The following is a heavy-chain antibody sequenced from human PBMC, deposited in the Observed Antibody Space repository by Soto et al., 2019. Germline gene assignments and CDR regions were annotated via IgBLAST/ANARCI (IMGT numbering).Heavy chain of an antibody. CDR1: GGSISSSSYY. D-gene: IGHD3-10*01. J-gene: IGHJ5*02. CDR3: ARHGITMVRGVIITAGWFDP. V-gene: IGHV4-39*01. Sequence: SETLSLTCTFAGGSISSSSYYLGWIRQPPGKGLEWIASIYYSGSTYYNPSLKSRVTISVDTSKNQFSLKLSSVTAADTAVYYCARHGITMVRGVIITAGWFDPWGQGTLVTVSS. CDR2: IYYSGST.